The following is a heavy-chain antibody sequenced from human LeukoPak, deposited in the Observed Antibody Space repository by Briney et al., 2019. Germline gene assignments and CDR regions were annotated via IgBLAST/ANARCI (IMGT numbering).Heavy chain of an antibody. D-gene: IGHD3-3*01. Sequence: SETLSLTCTVSGGSISSYYWSWIRQPLGKGLEWIGYIYYSGSTNYNPPLKSRVTISVDTSKNQFSLKLSSVTAADTAVYYCARHSRDFWSGYHFDYWGQGTLVTVSS. V-gene: IGHV4-59*08. J-gene: IGHJ4*02. CDR3: ARHSRDFWSGYHFDY. CDR2: IYYSGST. CDR1: GGSISSYY.